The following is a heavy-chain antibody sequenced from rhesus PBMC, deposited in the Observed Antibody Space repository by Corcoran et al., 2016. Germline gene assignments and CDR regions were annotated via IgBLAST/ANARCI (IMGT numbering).Heavy chain of an antibody. Sequence: QVQLQESGPGLLKPSETLSLTCAVSGGSMSSHTWWCWIRQPPGQGLEWIGYVTGSSISTYYHPSLTRRVTISTDTSKLQFSLKSTSVTAADTAVYYWARHWDGVNWRFDYWGQGVLVTVSS. V-gene: IGHV4-65*01. CDR3: ARHWDGVNWRFDY. CDR1: GGSMSSHTW. D-gene: IGHD1-26*01. CDR2: VTGSSIST. J-gene: IGHJ4*01.